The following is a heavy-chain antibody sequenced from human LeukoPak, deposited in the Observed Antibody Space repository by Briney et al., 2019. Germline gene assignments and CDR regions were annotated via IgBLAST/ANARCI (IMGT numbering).Heavy chain of an antibody. CDR2: ISYSGSTI. CDR3: ARAEMVRLLGEGRFDP. V-gene: IGHV3-11*01. J-gene: IGHJ5*02. CDR1: GFSFSDYY. D-gene: IGHD3-3*01. Sequence: GSLRLSCVASGFSFSDYYMSWIRQAPGKGLEWVSYISYSGSTIFYGESVEGRFTISRDNTKKSLYLQMNSLRVEDTAVYYCARAEMVRLLGEGRFDPWGQGTLVTVSS.